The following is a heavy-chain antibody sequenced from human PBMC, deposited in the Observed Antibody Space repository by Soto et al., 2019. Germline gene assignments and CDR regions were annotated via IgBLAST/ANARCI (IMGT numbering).Heavy chain of an antibody. J-gene: IGHJ4*02. CDR3: AKEKYDDASVDS. V-gene: IGHV3-30*18. CDR1: GFSLSSYG. D-gene: IGHD1-1*01. Sequence: QVQLVESGGGVVQPGRSLRLSCAASGFSLSSYGMHWVRLAPGKGLEWVAAISYDGRNKYFADSVKGRFIISGDNSRNTLYLHMNSLRAEDTAEYYCAKEKYDDASVDSWGQGTLVTVSS. CDR2: ISYDGRNK.